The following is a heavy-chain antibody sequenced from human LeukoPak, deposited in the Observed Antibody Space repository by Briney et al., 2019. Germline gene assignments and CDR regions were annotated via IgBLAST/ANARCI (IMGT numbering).Heavy chain of an antibody. CDR2: INPNSGGT. J-gene: IGHJ4*02. Sequence: ASVKVSCKASGYTFTGYYMHWVRQAPGQGLEWMGRINPNSGGTNYAQKFQGRVTMTRDTSISTAYMELSRLRSDDTAVYYCARALMSPDHYDSSGVNDYWGQGTLVTVSS. V-gene: IGHV1-2*06. CDR1: GYTFTGYY. D-gene: IGHD3-22*01. CDR3: ARALMSPDHYDSSGVNDY.